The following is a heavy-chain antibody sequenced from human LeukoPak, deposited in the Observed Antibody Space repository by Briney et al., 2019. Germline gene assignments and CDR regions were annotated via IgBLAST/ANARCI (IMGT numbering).Heavy chain of an antibody. CDR1: GFTFSSYG. Sequence: GGSLRLSCAASGFTFSSYGMHWVRQAPGKGLEWVAFIRYDGSNKYYADSVKGRFTISRDNSKNTLYLQMDSLRAEDTAVYYCAKTNYYGSGIDFDYWGQGTLVTVSS. V-gene: IGHV3-30*02. D-gene: IGHD3-10*01. J-gene: IGHJ4*02. CDR3: AKTNYYGSGIDFDY. CDR2: IRYDGSNK.